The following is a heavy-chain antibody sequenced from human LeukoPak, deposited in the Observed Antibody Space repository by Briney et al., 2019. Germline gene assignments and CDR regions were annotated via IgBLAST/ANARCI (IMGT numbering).Heavy chain of an antibody. CDR3: ARVGGYDYSKFYIMDV. CDR1: GFTFSIYS. V-gene: IGHV3-48*01. CDR2: ITSISSTI. D-gene: IGHD4-11*01. J-gene: IGHJ6*03. Sequence: GGSLRLSCAASGFTFSIYSMNWVRQAPGKGLEWVSYITSISSTIYYADSVKGRFTISRDNAKNSLFLQMDSLRAEDTAVYYCARVGGYDYSKFYIMDVWGKGTTVTVSS.